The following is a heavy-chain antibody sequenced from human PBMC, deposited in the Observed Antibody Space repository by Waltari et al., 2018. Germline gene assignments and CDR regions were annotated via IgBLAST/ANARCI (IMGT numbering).Heavy chain of an antibody. CDR1: GFIFSAYG. D-gene: IGHD5-18*01. J-gene: IGHJ6*03. V-gene: IGHV3-30*01. Sequence: QVQLVDSGGGVVQPGRSLRLSCAASGFIFSAYGVHWVRQAQGKGLEWVAVISNDGGKKYYADSVKGRFTISRDNSKNTLYLQMNSLRAEDTAVYYCARVGYSYGIYYYYMDVWGKGTTVTVSS. CDR3: ARVGYSYGIYYYYMDV. CDR2: ISNDGGKK.